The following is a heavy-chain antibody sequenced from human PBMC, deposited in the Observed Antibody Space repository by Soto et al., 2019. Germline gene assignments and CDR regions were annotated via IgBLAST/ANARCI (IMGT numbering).Heavy chain of an antibody. CDR2: ISAYNGNT. J-gene: IGHJ6*04. CDR3: ARDVTIFGVVATPGAGV. V-gene: IGHV1-18*01. CDR1: GYTFTSYG. D-gene: IGHD3-3*01. Sequence: GASVKVSCKASGYTFTSYGISWVRQAPGQGLEWMGWISAYNGNTNYAQKLQGRVTMTTDTSTSTAYMELRSLRSDDTAVFYCARDVTIFGVVATPGAGVWGKGTTVTVSS.